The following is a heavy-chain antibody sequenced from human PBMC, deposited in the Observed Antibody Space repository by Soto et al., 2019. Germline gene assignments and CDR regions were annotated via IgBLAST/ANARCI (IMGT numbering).Heavy chain of an antibody. V-gene: IGHV3-33*01. Sequence: KGLEWVAVIWYDGSNKYHAESVKGRLTISRDNSKNTLYLQMNSLRAEDTAVYYCARAYHLFFLSADYGMTDDY. CDR2: IWYDGSNK. CDR3: ARAYHLFFLSADYGMTDDY. J-gene: IGHJ4*01. D-gene: IGHD3-3*01.